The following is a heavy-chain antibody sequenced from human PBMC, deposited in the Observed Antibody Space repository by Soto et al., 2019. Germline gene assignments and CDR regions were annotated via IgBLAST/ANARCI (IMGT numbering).Heavy chain of an antibody. CDR3: ARARYGDYRLLDY. J-gene: IGHJ4*02. V-gene: IGHV4-31*03. Sequence: TLSLTCTVSGGSISSGGYYWSWIRQHPGKGLEWIGYIYYSGSTYYNPSLKSRVTISVDTSKNQFSLKLSSVTAADTAVYYCARARYGDYRLLDYWGQGTLVTVSS. CDR1: GGSISSGGYY. D-gene: IGHD4-17*01. CDR2: IYYSGST.